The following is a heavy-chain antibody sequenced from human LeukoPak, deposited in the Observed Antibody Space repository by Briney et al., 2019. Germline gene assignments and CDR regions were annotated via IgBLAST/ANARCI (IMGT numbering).Heavy chain of an antibody. CDR3: ARRPGSSGYDPWFDP. V-gene: IGHV4-59*01. Sequence: SETLSLTSTVPGGSTSSYYWSCIPARPGKGLEWIWHIFYSGSTNYNPSLKSRVTISVDTSKNQFSLKLSSVTAADTAVYYCARRPGSSGYDPWFDPWGQGTLVTVSS. CDR2: IFYSGST. J-gene: IGHJ5*02. D-gene: IGHD3-22*01. CDR1: GGSTSSYY.